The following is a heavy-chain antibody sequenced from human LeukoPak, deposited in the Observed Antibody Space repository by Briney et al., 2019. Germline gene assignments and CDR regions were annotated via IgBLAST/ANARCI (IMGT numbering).Heavy chain of an antibody. CDR2: IHYSGTT. D-gene: IGHD6-19*01. CDR1: GDSITSRSYY. Sequence: SETLSLTCTVSGDSITSRSYYWGWIRQAPGKGLEWIASIHYSGTTYYNPSLKSRVTISVDTSKNQFSLKLSSVTAADTAVYYCARVDRQWLVPDYWGQGTLVTVSS. CDR3: ARVDRQWLVPDY. J-gene: IGHJ4*02. V-gene: IGHV4-39*07.